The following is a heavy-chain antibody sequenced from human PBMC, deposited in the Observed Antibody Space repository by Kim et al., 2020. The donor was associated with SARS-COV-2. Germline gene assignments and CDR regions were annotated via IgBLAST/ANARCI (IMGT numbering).Heavy chain of an antibody. CDR1: GFTFSSYW. V-gene: IGHV3-74*01. CDR3: ARVRVVVAATRRAFDI. J-gene: IGHJ3*02. D-gene: IGHD2-15*01. Sequence: GGSLRLSCAASGFTFSSYWMHWVRQAPGKGLVLVSRINSDGSSTSYADSVKGRFTISRDNAKNTLYLKMNSLRAEDTAVYYCARVRVVVAATRRAFDIWGQGTMVTVSS. CDR2: INSDGSST.